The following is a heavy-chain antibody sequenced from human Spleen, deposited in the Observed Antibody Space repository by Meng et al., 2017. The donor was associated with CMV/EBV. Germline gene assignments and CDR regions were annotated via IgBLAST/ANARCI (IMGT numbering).Heavy chain of an antibody. D-gene: IGHD2-2*01. J-gene: IGHJ4*02. Sequence: GGSLRLSCAASGFTFGTYPMIWVRQAPGKGLEWVSSISSSSYYIFYGDSVKGRFTVSRDNAKNSLFLQMNSLRAEDTAVYYCARAPRATVPTGYFDYWGQGTLVTVSS. CDR2: ISSSSYYI. V-gene: IGHV3-21*01. CDR3: ARAPRATVPTGYFDY. CDR1: GFTFGTYP.